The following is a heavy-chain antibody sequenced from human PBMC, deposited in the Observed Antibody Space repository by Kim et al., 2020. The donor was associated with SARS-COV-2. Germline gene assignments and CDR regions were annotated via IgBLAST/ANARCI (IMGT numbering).Heavy chain of an antibody. CDR2: ISYDGSNK. Sequence: GGSLRLSCAASGFTFSSYGMHWVRQAPGKGLEWVAVISYDGSNKYYADSVKGRFTISRDNSKNTLYLQMNSLRAEDTAVYYCAKGERAAAGRYYYYGMDVWGQGTTVTVSS. J-gene: IGHJ6*02. V-gene: IGHV3-30*18. D-gene: IGHD6-13*01. CDR1: GFTFSSYG. CDR3: AKGERAAAGRYYYYGMDV.